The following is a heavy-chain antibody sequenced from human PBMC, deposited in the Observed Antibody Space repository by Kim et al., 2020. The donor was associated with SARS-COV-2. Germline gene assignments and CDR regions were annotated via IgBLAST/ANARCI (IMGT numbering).Heavy chain of an antibody. V-gene: IGHV4-39*01. CDR3: ASIPRIAAAGTGGVDY. Sequence: SLKSRVTISVDTSKTQFSLTLSSVTAADTAVYYCASIPRIAAAGTGGVDYWGQGTLVTVSS. D-gene: IGHD6-13*01. J-gene: IGHJ4*02.